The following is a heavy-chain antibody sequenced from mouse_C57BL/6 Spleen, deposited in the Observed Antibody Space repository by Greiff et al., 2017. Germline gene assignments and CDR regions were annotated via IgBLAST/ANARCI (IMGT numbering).Heavy chain of an antibody. CDR3: ARGGDYAWFAC. CDR1: GFTFSSYA. D-gene: IGHD2-4*01. Sequence: EVKLVESGEGLVKPGGSLKLSCAASGFTFSSYAMFWVRQTPEKRLEWVAYISRGGDYIYYADTVKGRFTISRDNARNTLYLQMSSLKSEDTAVYYCARGGDYAWFACWGQRPLVTVSA. V-gene: IGHV5S21*01. CDR2: ISRGGDYI. J-gene: IGHJ3*01.